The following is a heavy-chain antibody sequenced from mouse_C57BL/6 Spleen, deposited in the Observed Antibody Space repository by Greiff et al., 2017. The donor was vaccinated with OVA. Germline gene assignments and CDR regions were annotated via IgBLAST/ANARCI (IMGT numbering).Heavy chain of an antibody. Sequence: EVQGVESGGDLVKPGGSLQLSCAASGFTFSSYGMSWVRPTPDKRLEWVATISSGGSYTYYPDSVKGRFTISRDNAKNTLYLQMSSLKSEETAMYYSAKQGIYEGDIGYWGQGTTLTDSS. CDR2: ISSGGSYT. J-gene: IGHJ2*01. CDR3: AKQGIYEGDIGY. D-gene: IGHD2-3*01. CDR1: GFTFSSYG. V-gene: IGHV5-6*01.